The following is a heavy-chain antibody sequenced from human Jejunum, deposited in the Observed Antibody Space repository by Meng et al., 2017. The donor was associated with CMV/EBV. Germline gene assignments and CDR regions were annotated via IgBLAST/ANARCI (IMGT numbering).Heavy chain of an antibody. D-gene: IGHD1-26*01. V-gene: IGHV3-49*03. CDR3: TLFRKWEHAFDI. CDR1: GFTLGDYG. CDR2: IRTKGGTA. J-gene: IGHJ3*02. Sequence: SGFTLGDYGMSWLRQATGKGLEWVGFIRTKGGTAEYAAPVKGRVTISRDDSKSIAYLQMNSLKTEDTAVYYCTLFRKWEHAFDIWGQGTMVTVSS.